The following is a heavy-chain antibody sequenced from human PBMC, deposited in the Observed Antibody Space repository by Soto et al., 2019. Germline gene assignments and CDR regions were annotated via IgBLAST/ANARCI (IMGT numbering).Heavy chain of an antibody. V-gene: IGHV5-10-1*01. CDR3: AARVYESETGSYFHYDMDV. Sequence: GESLKISCKGSGYSFAGYWITWVRQKPGKGLEWMGRIDPSDSQTYYSPSFRGHVTISATKSITTVFLQWSSLRASDTAMYYCAARVYESETGSYFHYDMDVWGQGTTVTVSS. D-gene: IGHD2-8*01. CDR1: GYSFAGYW. J-gene: IGHJ6*02. CDR2: IDPSDSQT.